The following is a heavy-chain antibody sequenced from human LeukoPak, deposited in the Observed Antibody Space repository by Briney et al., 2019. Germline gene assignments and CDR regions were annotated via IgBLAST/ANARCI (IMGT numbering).Heavy chain of an antibody. CDR3: ARGAAAGRFDFDY. J-gene: IGHJ4*02. Sequence: ASVKVFCKASGYTFTGYYMHWVRQAPGQGLEWMGWINPNSGGTNYAQKFQGRVTMTRDTSISTAYMELSRLRSDDTAVYYCARGAAAGRFDFDYWGQGTLVTVSS. D-gene: IGHD6-13*01. V-gene: IGHV1-2*02. CDR2: INPNSGGT. CDR1: GYTFTGYY.